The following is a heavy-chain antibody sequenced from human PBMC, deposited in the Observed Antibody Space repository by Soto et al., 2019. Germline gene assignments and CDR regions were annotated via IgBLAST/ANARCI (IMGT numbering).Heavy chain of an antibody. J-gene: IGHJ1*01. Sequence: EVQLVESGGGLIQPGGSLRLSCAASGFTVSSNYMSWVRQAPGKGLEWVSVIYSGGSTYYADSVKGRFTISRDNSKNTVHLQMNSLRAEDTDVYYCARDRVESGYPDCFQRWGQGTLVTVSS. CDR3: ARDRVESGYPDCFQR. D-gene: IGHD3-22*01. CDR1: GFTVSSNY. V-gene: IGHV3-53*01. CDR2: IYSGGST.